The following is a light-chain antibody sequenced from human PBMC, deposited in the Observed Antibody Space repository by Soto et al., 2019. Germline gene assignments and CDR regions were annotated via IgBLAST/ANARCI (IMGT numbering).Light chain of an antibody. CDR1: QSIMSH. CDR3: QQSYNTPRT. Sequence: DIQMTQSPSSLSASVGDRVTITCRASQSIMSHLNWYQHKSGKAPKLLIYAASSLHSGVPSRFSGSASGTDFTLTISSLQAEDFATYYCQQSYNTPRTFGQGTKVEIK. V-gene: IGKV1-39*01. CDR2: AAS. J-gene: IGKJ1*01.